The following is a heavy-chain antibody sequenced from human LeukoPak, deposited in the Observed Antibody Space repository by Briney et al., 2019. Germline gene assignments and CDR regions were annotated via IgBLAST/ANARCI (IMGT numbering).Heavy chain of an antibody. D-gene: IGHD2-15*01. V-gene: IGHV5-10-1*01. CDR3: AKSNRLQYGMDV. CDR2: IDPSDSYT. Sequence: GESLEISCKGSGYSFTSYWISWVRQMPGKGLEWMGRIDPSDSYTNYSPSFQGHVTISADKSISTAYLQWSSLKASDTAMYYCAKSNRLQYGMDVWGKGTTVTVSS. CDR1: GYSFTSYW. J-gene: IGHJ6*04.